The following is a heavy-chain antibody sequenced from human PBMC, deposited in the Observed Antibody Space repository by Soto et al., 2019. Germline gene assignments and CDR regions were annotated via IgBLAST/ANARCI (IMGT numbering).Heavy chain of an antibody. D-gene: IGHD2-2*01. CDR3: ARRSSTISDYYYGMDV. CDR1: GYSFTSYW. V-gene: IGHV5-51*01. Sequence: GESLKISCKGSGYSFTSYWIGWVRQMPGKGLEWMGIIYPGDSDTRYSPSFQGQVTISADKSISTAYLQWSSLKASDTAIFYFARRSSTISDYYYGMDVWGQGTTVTFSS. J-gene: IGHJ6*02. CDR2: IYPGDSDT.